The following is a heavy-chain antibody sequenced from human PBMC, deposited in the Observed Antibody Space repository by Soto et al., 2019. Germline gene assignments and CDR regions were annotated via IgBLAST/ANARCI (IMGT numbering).Heavy chain of an antibody. CDR2: ISSYNGDT. CDR3: ARDRGVAPPVAGNTHYYYYMDV. J-gene: IGHJ6*03. Sequence: QDQLVQSGGEVKKPGASVKVSCKASGYSFTNYGITWVRQAPGQGFEWMGWISSYNGDTNYAQKLQGRVTMTTDAYRSTAYLELRSLRSDDTAVYYCARDRGVAPPVAGNTHYYYYMDVWGKGTTVTVSS. CDR1: GYSFTNYG. D-gene: IGHD6-19*01. V-gene: IGHV1-18*01.